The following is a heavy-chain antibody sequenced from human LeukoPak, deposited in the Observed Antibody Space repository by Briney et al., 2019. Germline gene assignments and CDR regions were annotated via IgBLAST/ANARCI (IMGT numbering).Heavy chain of an antibody. D-gene: IGHD3-10*01. V-gene: IGHV1-2*02. CDR1: GYIFTGYY. J-gene: IGHJ4*02. CDR3: ARGVSYGSGKGYFDY. Sequence: GTSVKVSCTASGYIFTGYYMHWVRQAPGQGLEWMGLINPNSGGTNYAQNFQGRVTMTRDTSISTAYMELSRLRSDDTAVYYCARGVSYGSGKGYFDYWGQGTLVTVSS. CDR2: INPNSGGT.